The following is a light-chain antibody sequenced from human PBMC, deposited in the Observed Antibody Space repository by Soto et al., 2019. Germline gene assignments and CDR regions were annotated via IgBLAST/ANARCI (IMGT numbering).Light chain of an antibody. CDR3: TSYTTTSTIVL. J-gene: IGLJ2*01. CDR1: SSDVGGSKY. V-gene: IGLV2-14*01. Sequence: QSALTQPASVSGSPGQSITISCTGASSDVGGSKYVSWYQQHPGKAPKLMIYEVSRRPSGVSTRFSGSKSGNTASLTISGLRAEDEADYYCTSYTTTSTIVLFGGGTKPTVL. CDR2: EVS.